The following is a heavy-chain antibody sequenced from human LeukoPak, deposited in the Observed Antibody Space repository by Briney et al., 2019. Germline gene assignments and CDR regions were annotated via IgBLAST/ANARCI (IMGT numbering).Heavy chain of an antibody. Sequence: PGGSLRLSCAASGFTFSGSAMHWVRQASGKGLEWVGRIRSKANSYATAYAASVKGRFTISRDDSKNTAYLQMNSLKTEDTAVYYCTRPHLLRYFDWLRDGMDVWGQGTTVTVSS. V-gene: IGHV3-73*01. CDR3: TRPHLLRYFDWLRDGMDV. CDR1: GFTFSGSA. D-gene: IGHD3-9*01. CDR2: IRSKANSYAT. J-gene: IGHJ6*02.